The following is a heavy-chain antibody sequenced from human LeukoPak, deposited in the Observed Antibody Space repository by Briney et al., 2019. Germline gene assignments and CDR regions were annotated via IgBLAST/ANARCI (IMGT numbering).Heavy chain of an antibody. J-gene: IGHJ4*02. Sequence: GVLRLSCAASGFTVSSNYMSWVRQAPGKGLEWVSVIYSGGSTYYADSVKGRFTISRDNSKNTLYLQMNSLRAEDTAVYCCARNLGGSPITLDYWGQGTLVTVSS. CDR3: ARNLGGSPITLDY. CDR2: IYSGGST. D-gene: IGHD3-16*01. V-gene: IGHV3-53*01. CDR1: GFTVSSNY.